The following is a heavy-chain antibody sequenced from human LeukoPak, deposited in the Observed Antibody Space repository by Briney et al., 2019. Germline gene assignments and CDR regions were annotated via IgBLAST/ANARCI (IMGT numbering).Heavy chain of an antibody. CDR3: AREEWSGWYY. V-gene: IGHV3-64*01. D-gene: IGHD6-19*01. CDR1: GFTFSSYA. Sequence: GRSLRLSCAASGFTFSSYAMHWVRQAPGKGLEYVSAISSNGGSTYYANSVKGRFTISRDNSKNTLYLQMGSLRAEDMAVYYCAREEWSGWYYWGQGTLVTVSS. J-gene: IGHJ4*02. CDR2: ISSNGGST.